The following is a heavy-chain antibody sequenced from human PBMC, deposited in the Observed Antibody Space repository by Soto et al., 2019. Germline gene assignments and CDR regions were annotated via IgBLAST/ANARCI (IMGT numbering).Heavy chain of an antibody. CDR1: GYTFTSYY. CDR2: INPSGGST. V-gene: IGHV1-46*03. CDR3: ALVSMVRGVMRYFDY. D-gene: IGHD3-10*01. J-gene: IGHJ4*02. Sequence: VKVSCKASGYTFTSYYMHWVRQAPGQGLEWMGIINPSGGSTSYAQKFQGRVTMTRDTSTSTVYMELSSLRSEDTAVYYCALVSMVRGVMRYFDYWGQGTLVTVSS.